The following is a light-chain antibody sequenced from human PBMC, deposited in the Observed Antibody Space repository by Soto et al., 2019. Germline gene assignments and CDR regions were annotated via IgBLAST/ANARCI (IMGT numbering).Light chain of an antibody. Sequence: EIVLTQSPGSLSLSPGESATLSCRASQSVGRNYLGWFQHKPGQAPGLLIYNAFTRATGVSDRFSGSGSGTDFTLTVSRLEPEDFAVYYCHQYAYAPLTFGGGTKVDIK. CDR1: QSVGRNY. J-gene: IGKJ4*01. CDR2: NAF. V-gene: IGKV3-20*01. CDR3: HQYAYAPLT.